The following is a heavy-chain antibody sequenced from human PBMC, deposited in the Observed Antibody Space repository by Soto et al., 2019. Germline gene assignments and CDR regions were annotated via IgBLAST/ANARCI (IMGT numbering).Heavy chain of an antibody. Sequence: GGSLRLSCSASGFSFSSYAMPWVRLAPGKGLEYVSAISGNGVNTYYADSVKGRFTISRDNSKNTLYLQMYSLRAEDAAVYYCVSRNHNNWFFDFWGQGTLVTVSS. D-gene: IGHD1-1*01. CDR2: ISGNGVNT. CDR1: GFSFSSYA. V-gene: IGHV3-64D*08. CDR3: VSRNHNNWFFDF. J-gene: IGHJ4*02.